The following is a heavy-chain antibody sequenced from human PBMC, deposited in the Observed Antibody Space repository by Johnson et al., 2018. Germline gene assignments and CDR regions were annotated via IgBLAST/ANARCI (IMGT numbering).Heavy chain of an antibody. Sequence: EVQLVESGGGLVKXGGSLRLSCAVSGFTFSNAWMNWVRQGPGKGLEWVGRIKSNTDGGTTDYAEPVKGRFTISRDDSKNTQFLQMKSLKTEDTAVYYCTKLSAASDWSDPWGQGTLVTVST. D-gene: IGHD3-10*01. CDR1: GFTFSNAW. CDR2: IKSNTDGGTT. CDR3: TKLSAASDWSDP. J-gene: IGHJ5*02. V-gene: IGHV3-15*07.